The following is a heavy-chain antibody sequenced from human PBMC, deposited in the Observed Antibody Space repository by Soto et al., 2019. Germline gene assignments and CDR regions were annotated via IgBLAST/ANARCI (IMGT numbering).Heavy chain of an antibody. J-gene: IGHJ1*01. Sequence: QITLKESGPTLVKPTQTLTLTCTFSGFSLSTSGVGVGWIRQPPGKALEWLALIYWDDDKRYSPSLKSRLIITKDTSKNQVVLTMTNMDPVDTATYYCAHRGYYYDSSGYYSSAEYFQHWGQGTLVTVSS. CDR1: GFSLSTSGVG. CDR3: AHRGYYYDSSGYYSSAEYFQH. CDR2: IYWDDDK. D-gene: IGHD3-22*01. V-gene: IGHV2-5*02.